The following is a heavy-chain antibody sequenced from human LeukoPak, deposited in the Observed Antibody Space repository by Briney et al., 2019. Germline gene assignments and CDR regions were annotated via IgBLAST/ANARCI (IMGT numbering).Heavy chain of an antibody. CDR2: ISGSGGST. V-gene: IGHV3-23*01. CDR1: GFTFSSYA. D-gene: IGHD5-24*01. CDR3: AKDYTTKDGYKWDDAFDI. Sequence: GGSLRLSCAASGFTFSSYAMSWVRQAPGKGLEWVSAISGSGGSTYYADSVKGRFTISRDNSKNTLYLQMNSLRAEDTAVYYCAKDYTTKDGYKWDDAFDIWGQGTMVTVSS. J-gene: IGHJ3*02.